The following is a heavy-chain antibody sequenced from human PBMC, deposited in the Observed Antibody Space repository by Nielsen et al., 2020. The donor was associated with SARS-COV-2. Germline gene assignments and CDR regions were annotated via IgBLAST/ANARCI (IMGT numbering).Heavy chain of an antibody. J-gene: IGHJ5*02. V-gene: IGHV3-48*02. D-gene: IGHD5-18*01. Sequence: GESLKISCAASGFTFSSYSMNWVRQAPGKGLEWVSYISSSSSTIYYADSVKGRFTISRDNAKNSLYLQMNSLRDEDTAVYYCAREQRSYGLYVNWFDPWGQGTLVTVSS. CDR2: ISSSSSTI. CDR3: AREQRSYGLYVNWFDP. CDR1: GFTFSSYS.